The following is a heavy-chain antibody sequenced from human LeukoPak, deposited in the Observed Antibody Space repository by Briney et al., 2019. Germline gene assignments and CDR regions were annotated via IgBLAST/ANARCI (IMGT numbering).Heavy chain of an antibody. J-gene: IGHJ4*02. Sequence: GGSLRLSCAASGFTFSSYAMSWVRQAPGKGLEWVSAISGSGGSTHYADSVKGWFTISRDNSKNTLYLQMNSLRAEDTAVYYCAKDLEYYYDPEYYFDYWGQGTLVTASS. V-gene: IGHV3-23*01. D-gene: IGHD3-22*01. CDR1: GFTFSSYA. CDR2: ISGSGGST. CDR3: AKDLEYYYDPEYYFDY.